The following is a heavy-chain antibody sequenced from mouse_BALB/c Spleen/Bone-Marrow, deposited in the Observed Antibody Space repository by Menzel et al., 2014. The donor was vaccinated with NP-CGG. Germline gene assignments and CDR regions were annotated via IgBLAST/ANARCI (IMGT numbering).Heavy chain of an antibody. CDR3: ARPRFAY. CDR1: GFTFXSYA. CDR2: ISSGGSYT. Sequence: VQLQQSGGGLVKPGGSLKLSCAASGFTFXSYAMSWVRQTPEKRLEWVATISSGGSYTYYPDSVKGRFTISRDNAKNTLYLQMSSLRSEDTAMYYCARPRFAYWGQGTLVTVSA. V-gene: IGHV5-9-3*01. J-gene: IGHJ3*01.